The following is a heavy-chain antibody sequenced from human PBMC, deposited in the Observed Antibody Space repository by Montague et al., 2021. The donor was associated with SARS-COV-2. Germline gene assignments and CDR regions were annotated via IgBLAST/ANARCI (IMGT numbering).Heavy chain of an antibody. J-gene: IGHJ4*02. CDR1: GFIFRHYA. V-gene: IGHV3-23*01. Sequence: SLRLSCAASGFIFRHYAMSWVRQAPGKGLEWVSGISTSGDNTYYADSLKGRFTISRDNSRNTLYLQMNSLRAEDTAIYYCAKDREMDYSADYWGQGTLVTVSS. D-gene: IGHD5-24*01. CDR3: AKDREMDYSADY. CDR2: ISTSGDNT.